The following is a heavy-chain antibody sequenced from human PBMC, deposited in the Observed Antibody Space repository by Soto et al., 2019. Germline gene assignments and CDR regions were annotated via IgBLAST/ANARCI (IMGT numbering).Heavy chain of an antibody. J-gene: IGHJ5*02. CDR3: ARDTSDVLTGSNWFDP. Sequence: QVQLVQSGAEVKKPGSSMKVSCKASGGTFSSQTISWVRQAPGQGLEWMGRSIPFVGLANYAPKFQGRVTITADKSTNTAYMELSSLRSDDTAVYYCARDTSDVLTGSNWFDPWGQGTLVTVSS. CDR2: SIPFVGLA. V-gene: IGHV1-69*08. CDR1: GGTFSSQT. D-gene: IGHD3-9*01.